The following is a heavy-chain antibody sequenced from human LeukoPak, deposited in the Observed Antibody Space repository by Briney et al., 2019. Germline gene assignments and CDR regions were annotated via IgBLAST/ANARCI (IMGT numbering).Heavy chain of an antibody. D-gene: IGHD2-21*02. Sequence: GGSLRLSCAASGFTFSNYAMHWVRQAPGKGLEWVAVVSYDGNNLYYADSVKGRFTISRDNSKNTLYLQMNSLRVEDTAVYYCAREERLEYFQHWGQGTLVTVSS. CDR1: GFTFSNYA. CDR3: AREERLEYFQH. CDR2: VSYDGNNL. V-gene: IGHV3-30-3*01. J-gene: IGHJ1*01.